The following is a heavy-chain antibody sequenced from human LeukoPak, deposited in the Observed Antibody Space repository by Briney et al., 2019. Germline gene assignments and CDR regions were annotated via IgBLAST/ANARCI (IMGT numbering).Heavy chain of an antibody. CDR3: ARVGAYNWNDEAFDI. V-gene: IGHV1-8*03. J-gene: IGHJ3*02. D-gene: IGHD1-1*01. CDR2: MNPNSGNT. CDR1: GYTFTSYD. Sequence: ASVKVSCKASGYTFTSYDINWVRQAPGQGLEWMGWMNPNSGNTGYAQKFQGRVTLTRNTTTSTAYMELSSLRSENTGVYYCARVGAYNWNDEAFDIWGQGTMVTVSS.